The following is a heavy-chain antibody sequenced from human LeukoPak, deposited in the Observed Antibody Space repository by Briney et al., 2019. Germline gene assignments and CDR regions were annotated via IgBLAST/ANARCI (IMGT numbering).Heavy chain of an antibody. CDR2: IYYSGST. D-gene: IGHD1-26*01. CDR1: GGSISSYY. Sequence: KPSETLSLTCTVSGGSISSYYWSWIRQPPGKGLEWIGYIYYSGSTNYNPSLKSRVTISVDTSKNQFSLKLSSVTAADTAVYYCARSPLEGSYWYRFDYWGQGTLVTVSS. CDR3: ARSPLEGSYWYRFDY. J-gene: IGHJ4*02. V-gene: IGHV4-59*01.